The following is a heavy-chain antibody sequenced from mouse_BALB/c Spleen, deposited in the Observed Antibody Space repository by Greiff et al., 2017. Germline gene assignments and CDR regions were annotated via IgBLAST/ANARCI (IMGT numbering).Heavy chain of an antibody. CDR1: GFNIKDTY. V-gene: IGHV14-3*02. Sequence: VQLKESGAELVKPGASVQLSCTASGFNIKDTYMHWVKQRPEQGLEWIGRIDPANGNTKYDPKFQGKATITAETSSNTAYLQLSSLTSEDTAVYYCARGGFDYWGQGTTLTVSS. J-gene: IGHJ2*01. CDR2: IDPANGNT. CDR3: ARGGFDY.